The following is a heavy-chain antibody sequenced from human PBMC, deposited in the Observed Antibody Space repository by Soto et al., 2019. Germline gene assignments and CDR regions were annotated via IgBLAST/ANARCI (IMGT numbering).Heavy chain of an antibody. V-gene: IGHV4-30-2*01. CDR2: IYHSGST. CDR3: AVSGYSYGLFDY. D-gene: IGHD5-18*01. J-gene: IGHJ4*02. CDR1: GGSISSGGYS. Sequence: SETLSLTCAVSGGSISSGGYSWSWIRQPPGKGLEWIGYIYHSGSTYYNPSLKSRVTISVDRSKNQFSLTLSSVTAADTAVYSCAVSGYSYGLFDYWGQGTMVTVS.